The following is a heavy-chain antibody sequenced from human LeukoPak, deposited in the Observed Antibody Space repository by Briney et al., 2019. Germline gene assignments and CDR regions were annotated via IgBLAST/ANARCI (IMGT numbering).Heavy chain of an antibody. J-gene: IGHJ4*02. CDR1: GYTFINHG. D-gene: IGHD1-26*01. V-gene: IGHV1-18*04. Sequence: ASVKVSCKASGYTFINHGISWVRQAPGQGLEWMGWISGDNGNTNCAQKFQARVTMTTDTSTITAYMELRSLRSDDTAVYYCARSPYVGATRVDYWGQGTLVTVSS. CDR3: ARSPYVGATRVDY. CDR2: ISGDNGNT.